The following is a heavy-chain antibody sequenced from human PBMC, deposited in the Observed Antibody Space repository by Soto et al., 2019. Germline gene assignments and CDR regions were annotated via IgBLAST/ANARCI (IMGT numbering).Heavy chain of an antibody. V-gene: IGHV1-18*01. D-gene: IGHD5-12*01. J-gene: IGHJ6*03. CDR3: ARGNNRGATTLGYYYYYYMDV. CDR2: ISAYNGNT. CDR1: GYTFTSYG. Sequence: EASVKVSCKASGYTFTSYGISWVRQAPGQGLEWMGWISAYNGNTGYAQKLQGRVTMTTNTSISTAYMELSSLRSEDTAVYYCARGNNRGATTLGYYYYYYMDVWGKGTTVTVSS.